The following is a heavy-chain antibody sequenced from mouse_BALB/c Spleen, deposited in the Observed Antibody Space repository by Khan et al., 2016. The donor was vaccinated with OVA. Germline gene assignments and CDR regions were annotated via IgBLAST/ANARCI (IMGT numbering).Heavy chain of an antibody. CDR2: IYPGSDST. Sequence: QVQLKESGPELVKPGASVKMSCKASGYTFTDYVMNWVKQRTGQGLEWIGQIYPGSDSTYYNEKFKGKATLTAERSSSTAYMQLSSLTYEDSAVYFCARAGWDVFAYWGQGTLVTVSA. D-gene: IGHD4-1*01. J-gene: IGHJ3*01. CDR1: GYTFTDYV. CDR3: ARAGWDVFAY. V-gene: IGHV1-77*01.